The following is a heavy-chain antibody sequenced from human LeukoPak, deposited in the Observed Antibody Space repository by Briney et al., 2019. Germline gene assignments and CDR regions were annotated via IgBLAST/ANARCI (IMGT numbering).Heavy chain of an antibody. CDR2: INPTRGGT. Sequence: ASVKVSCTASGYTITGYYMHWVRQAPGQGLELLGRINPTRGGTNYAKKFKGRVTRTRAKSISTAYVELCRLESDVTAVYFCARECIAAAGQYIIDYWGQGTLVTVSS. V-gene: IGHV1-2*06. D-gene: IGHD6-13*01. CDR3: ARECIAAAGQYIIDY. J-gene: IGHJ4*02. CDR1: GYTITGYY.